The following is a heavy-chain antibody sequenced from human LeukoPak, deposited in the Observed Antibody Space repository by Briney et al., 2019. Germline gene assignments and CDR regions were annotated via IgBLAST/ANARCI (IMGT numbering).Heavy chain of an antibody. CDR1: GFTFSSYW. CDR3: AIGTYSSSDDYMDV. CDR2: INTDGSST. J-gene: IGHJ6*03. Sequence: GGSLRLSCAASGFTFSSYWMHWVRQAPGKGLVWVLRINTDGSSTSYADSVKGRFTISRDSAKNTLYLQMNSLRAGDTAVYYWAIGTYSSSDDYMDVWGKGTTVTVSS. V-gene: IGHV3-74*01. D-gene: IGHD6-6*01.